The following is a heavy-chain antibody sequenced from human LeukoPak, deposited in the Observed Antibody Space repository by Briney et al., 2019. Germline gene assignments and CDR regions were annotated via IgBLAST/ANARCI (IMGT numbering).Heavy chain of an antibody. CDR1: GFTFSSYS. J-gene: IGHJ3*02. CDR2: ISSSSSYI. Sequence: GGSLRLSCAASGFTFSSYSMNWVRQAPGKGLEWVSSISSSSSYIYYADSVKGQFTISRDNAKNSLYLQMNSLRAEDTAVYYCARPQYNWNDGDAFDIWGQGTMVTVSS. CDR3: ARPQYNWNDGDAFDI. D-gene: IGHD1-20*01. V-gene: IGHV3-21*01.